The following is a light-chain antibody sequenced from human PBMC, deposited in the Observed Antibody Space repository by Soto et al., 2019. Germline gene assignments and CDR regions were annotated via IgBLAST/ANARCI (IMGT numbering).Light chain of an antibody. Sequence: QSVLTQPPSASGSPGQSVTISCTGTSSDVGGHDYVSWYQQHPGKAPKLMIYEVTKRPSGVPDRFSGSKSGNTASLTVSGLQAEDEADYYCSSFAGDKNYVFGTGTKVTVL. J-gene: IGLJ1*01. CDR3: SSFAGDKNYV. CDR1: SSDVGGHDY. V-gene: IGLV2-8*01. CDR2: EVT.